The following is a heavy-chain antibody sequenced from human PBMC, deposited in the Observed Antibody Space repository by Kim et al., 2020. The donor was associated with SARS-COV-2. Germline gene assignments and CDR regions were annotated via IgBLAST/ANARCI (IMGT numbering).Heavy chain of an antibody. V-gene: IGHV3-33*01. D-gene: IGHD6-13*01. CDR1: GFTFSSYG. J-gene: IGHJ4*02. Sequence: GGSLRLSCAASGFTFSSYGMHWVRQAPGKGLEWVAVIWYDGSNKYYADSVKGRFTISRDNSKNTLYLQMNSLRAEDTDVYYCAREGIAAAGPPFDYWGQGTLVTVSS. CDR3: AREGIAAAGPPFDY. CDR2: IWYDGSNK.